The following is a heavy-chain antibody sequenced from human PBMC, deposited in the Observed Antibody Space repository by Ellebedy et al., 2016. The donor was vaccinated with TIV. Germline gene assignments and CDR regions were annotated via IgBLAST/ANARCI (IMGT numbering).Heavy chain of an antibody. V-gene: IGHV3-23*01. CDR2: ISGSGGST. CDR1: GFTFSIYA. D-gene: IGHD6-19*01. CDR3: ARGGQYSSGWDDY. J-gene: IGHJ4*02. Sequence: GGSLRLSXAASGFTFSIYAMSWVRQAPGKGLEWVSTISGSGGSTYYADSVKGRFTISRDNAKNSLYLQMNSLRAEDTAVYYCARGGQYSSGWDDYWGQGTLVTVSS.